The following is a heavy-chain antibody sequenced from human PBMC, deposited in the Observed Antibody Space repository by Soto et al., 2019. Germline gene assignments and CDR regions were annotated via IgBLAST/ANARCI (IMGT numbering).Heavy chain of an antibody. CDR1: GFTFSSYD. J-gene: IGHJ5*02. V-gene: IGHV3-13*01. D-gene: IGHD3-3*01. Sequence: PGGSLRLSCAASGFTFSSYDMHWVRQATGKGLEWVSAIGTAGDTYYPGSVKGRFTISRENAKNSLYLQMSSLRAGDTAVYYCARGPGKSYDFWSGYSNWFDPWGQGTLVTVSS. CDR3: ARGPGKSYDFWSGYSNWFDP. CDR2: IGTAGDT.